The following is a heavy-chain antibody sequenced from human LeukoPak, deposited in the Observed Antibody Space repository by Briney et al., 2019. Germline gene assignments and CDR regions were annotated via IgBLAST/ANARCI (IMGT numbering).Heavy chain of an antibody. J-gene: IGHJ4*02. D-gene: IGHD2-2*02. CDR3: AKVSGIVVVPAAIIDY. V-gene: IGHV3-23*01. Sequence: HPGGSLRLSRAASGFTFSSYAMSWVRQAPGKGLEWVSAISGSGGSTYYADSVKGRFTISRDNSKNTLYLQMNSLRAEDTAVYYCAKVSGIVVVPAAIIDYWGQGTLVTVSS. CDR1: GFTFSSYA. CDR2: ISGSGGST.